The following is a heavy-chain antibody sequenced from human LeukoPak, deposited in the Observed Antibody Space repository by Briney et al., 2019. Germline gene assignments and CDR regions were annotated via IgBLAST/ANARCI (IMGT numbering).Heavy chain of an antibody. J-gene: IGHJ4*02. Sequence: ASVKVSCKASGYTFTSYGISRVRQAPGQGLEWMGWISAYNGNTNYAQKLQGRVTMTTDTSTSTAYMELRSLRSDDTAVYYCARETTIFGVVIIRDFDYWGQGTLVTVSS. CDR2: ISAYNGNT. CDR1: GYTFTSYG. V-gene: IGHV1-18*01. CDR3: ARETTIFGVVIIRDFDY. D-gene: IGHD3-3*01.